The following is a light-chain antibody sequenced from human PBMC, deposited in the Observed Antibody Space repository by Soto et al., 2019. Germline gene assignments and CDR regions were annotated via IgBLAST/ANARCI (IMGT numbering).Light chain of an antibody. J-gene: IGKJ4*01. V-gene: IGKV1-27*01. CDR1: QGIAPY. Sequence: DVQMTQSPSSLSAFVGDRVTITCRASQGIAPYLAWFQQKPGKVPKLLIYATSTLQSGVPSRFSGSGSGTEFPLTNNSLQPEDVRTYYWQKYNNAPLPFGGGTKVEIK. CDR2: ATS. CDR3: QKYNNAPLP.